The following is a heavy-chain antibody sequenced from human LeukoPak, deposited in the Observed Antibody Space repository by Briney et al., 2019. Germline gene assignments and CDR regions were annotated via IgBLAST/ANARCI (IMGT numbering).Heavy chain of an antibody. J-gene: IGHJ4*02. V-gene: IGHV3-21*04. Sequence: GGSLRLSCAASGFTFSSYSMNWVRQAPGKGLEWVSSISSSSSYIYYADSVKGRFTISRDNSKNTLYLQMNSLRAEDTAVYYCAKDLGPSYDYVWGRDFDYWGQGTLVTVSS. CDR2: ISSSSSYI. CDR3: AKDLGPSYDYVWGRDFDY. CDR1: GFTFSSYS. D-gene: IGHD3-16*01.